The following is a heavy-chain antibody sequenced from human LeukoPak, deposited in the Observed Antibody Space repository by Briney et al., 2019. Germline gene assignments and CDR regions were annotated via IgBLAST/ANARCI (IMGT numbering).Heavy chain of an antibody. Sequence: GASVKVSCKASGYTFTDDYMHWVRQAPGQGLEWMGWISPSSGGTNYAQKFQGRVTMTRDTSTGTAYMELSRLRSDDTAMYYCARDVLTTFGYFSAADDFWGQGTLVTVSS. J-gene: IGHJ4*02. CDR2: ISPSSGGT. CDR3: ARDVLTTFGYFSAADDF. V-gene: IGHV1-2*02. D-gene: IGHD3-10*02. CDR1: GYTFTDDY.